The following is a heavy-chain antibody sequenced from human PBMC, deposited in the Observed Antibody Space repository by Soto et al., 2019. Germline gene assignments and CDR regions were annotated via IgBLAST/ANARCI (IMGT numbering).Heavy chain of an antibody. CDR1: GASIASDHW. CDR2: VRHTGST. V-gene: IGHV4-4*02. Sequence: QVQLQESGPGLMKPSETLSLTCAVSGASIASDHWWTWIRQPPGKGLEWIAEVRHTGSTEYSPSLRSRVTISVDKSKIQISLKVSSVTAADTAVYYCTRRPYRSTSGGIDYWGQVTLVTVSS. J-gene: IGHJ4*02. D-gene: IGHD2-15*01. CDR3: TRRPYRSTSGGIDY.